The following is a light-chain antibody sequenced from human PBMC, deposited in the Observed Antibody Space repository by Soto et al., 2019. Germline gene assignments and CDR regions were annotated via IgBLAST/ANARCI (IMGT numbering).Light chain of an antibody. Sequence: ETVMTQSASTLSVSAGERATLSWGASQSVNSNLAWYQQKIGQAPRVLIYGASTRATGIPDRFSGSGYGTEFILTISSLQTEDFATYYCQQLESYPSTFGGGTKVDIK. J-gene: IGKJ4*01. V-gene: IGKV3-15*01. CDR1: QSVNSN. CDR2: GAS. CDR3: QQLESYPST.